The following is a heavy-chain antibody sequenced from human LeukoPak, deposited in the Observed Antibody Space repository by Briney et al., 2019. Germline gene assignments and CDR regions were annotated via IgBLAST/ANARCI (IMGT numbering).Heavy chain of an antibody. J-gene: IGHJ4*02. CDR1: GGSISSYY. CDR2: IYYSGST. CDR3: ARARGSSSWGEIDY. Sequence: SETLSLTCTVSGGSISSYYWSWIRQPPGKGLEWIGYIYYSGSTYYNPSLKSRVSISVDTSKNQFSLKLTSVTAADTAVYYCARARGSSSWGEIDYWGQGTLVTVSS. V-gene: IGHV4-59*06. D-gene: IGHD6-13*01.